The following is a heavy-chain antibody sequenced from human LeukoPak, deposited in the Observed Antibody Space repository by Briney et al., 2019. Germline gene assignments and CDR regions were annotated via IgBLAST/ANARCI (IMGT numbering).Heavy chain of an antibody. J-gene: IGHJ6*04. D-gene: IGHD3-3*01. V-gene: IGHV3-74*01. CDR1: GFTFSGYW. Sequence: QSGGSLRLSCVTSGFTFSGYWMHWVRQGPEKGLELVSRIDNDGHGIIYADSVKGRFTTSRDNVKNTLYLQMNSLRVEDTAVYCCAAGGGWDPSFGVVTHKDAWGKGTTVVVSA. CDR2: IDNDGHGI. CDR3: AAGGGWDPSFGVVTHKDA.